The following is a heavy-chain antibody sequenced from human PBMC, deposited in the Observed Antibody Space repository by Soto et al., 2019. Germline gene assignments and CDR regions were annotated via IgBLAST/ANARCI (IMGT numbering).Heavy chain of an antibody. J-gene: IGHJ5*02. CDR2: ISSNGDST. CDR3: VHPTSTVQITPA. Sequence: PGGSLRLSCSASGFTFSMFSMHWVRQAPGKGLEYVSGISSNGDSTYYADSVKGRFTISRDNSKNTLYLQMSSLRAVDTAVYYCVHPTSTVQITPAWGQGTLVTVSS. V-gene: IGHV3-64D*06. D-gene: IGHD4-17*01. CDR1: GFTFSMFS.